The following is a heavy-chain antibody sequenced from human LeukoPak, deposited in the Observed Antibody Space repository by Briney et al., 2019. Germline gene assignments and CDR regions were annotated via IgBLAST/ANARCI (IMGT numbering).Heavy chain of an antibody. CDR3: ARRKLPLTGSTGYDWFDP. V-gene: IGHV1-69*02. Sequence: GASVKVSCKASGGNFNNFPISWVRHAPGQGLEWMGRIMPILNRTTYAQKFRDRVTITADKSTATAYMEMSSLTFDDTAVYYCARRKLPLTGSTGYDWFDPWGQGTLVPVSS. D-gene: IGHD3-9*01. CDR1: GGNFNNFP. J-gene: IGHJ5*02. CDR2: IMPILNRT.